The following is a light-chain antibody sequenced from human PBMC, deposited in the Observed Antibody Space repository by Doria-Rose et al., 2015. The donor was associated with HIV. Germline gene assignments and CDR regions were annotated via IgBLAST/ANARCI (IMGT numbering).Light chain of an antibody. CDR2: DGS. Sequence: EIVMTQSPGTLSMSPGERATLSCLAMSRSSMTYSASYQQKPGQAPSLLIYDGSTRATGIPDRFSASGSGTDFTLTINRLEPEDFALYYCHQYGTSWTFGQGTKVEI. J-gene: IGKJ1*01. CDR3: HQYGTSWT. CDR1: SRSSMTY. V-gene: IGKV3-20*01.